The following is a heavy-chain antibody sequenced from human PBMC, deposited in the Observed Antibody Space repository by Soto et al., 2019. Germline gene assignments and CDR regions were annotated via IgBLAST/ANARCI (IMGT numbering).Heavy chain of an antibody. V-gene: IGHV2-5*02. CDR3: AHRGSYDILTGRKQGRVYSFDY. CDR2: IYWDDDE. Sequence: QITLKESGPTLVKPTQTLTLTCTFSGFSLRTSGVGVGWIRQPPGKALEWLALIYWDDDERCSPSLRSRLTITKDTSKNQVVLTMTNMDPVDTATYYCAHRGSYDILTGRKQGRVYSFDYWGQGTLVTVSS. D-gene: IGHD3-9*01. CDR1: GFSLRTSGVG. J-gene: IGHJ4*02.